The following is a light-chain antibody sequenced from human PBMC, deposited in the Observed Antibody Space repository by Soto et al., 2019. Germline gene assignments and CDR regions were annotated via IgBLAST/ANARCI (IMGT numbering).Light chain of an antibody. CDR3: QQYNAYPYT. CDR2: DAS. CDR1: QGISIW. Sequence: DIQMTQSPSTLSASVGDRVTITCRASQGISIWLAWYQQKPGKAPNLLIYDASSLESGVPSRFSGSGSGTEFTLTISSLQPDDFATYYCQQYNAYPYTFGQGTKLEIK. V-gene: IGKV1-5*01. J-gene: IGKJ2*01.